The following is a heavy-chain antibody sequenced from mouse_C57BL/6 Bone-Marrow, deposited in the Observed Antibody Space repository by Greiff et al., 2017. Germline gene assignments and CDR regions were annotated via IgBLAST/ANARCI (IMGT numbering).Heavy chain of an antibody. CDR3: ASSTMINYIDY. J-gene: IGHJ2*01. V-gene: IGHV5-4*01. D-gene: IGHD2-4*01. CDR2: ISDGGSYT. CDR1: VFTFSSYA. Sequence: EVQVVESGGGLVKPGGSLKLSCAASVFTFSSYAMSLVRQTPEKRLEWVATISDGGSYTYYPDNVKGRFTISSDNAKNNLYLQMSQLKSEDTAMYDCASSTMINYIDYWGQGTTLTVSS.